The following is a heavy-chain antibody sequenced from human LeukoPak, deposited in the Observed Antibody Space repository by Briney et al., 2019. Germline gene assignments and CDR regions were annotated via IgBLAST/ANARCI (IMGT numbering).Heavy chain of an antibody. CDR1: GGSISSSSYY. D-gene: IGHD3-10*01. J-gene: IGHJ4*02. CDR3: ASYYYGSGSYYSPFDY. Sequence: SETLSLTCTVSGGSISSSSYYWGWIRQPPGKGLEWIGSIYHSGSTYYNPSLKSRVTISVDTSKNQFSLKLSSVTAADTAVYYCASYYYGSGSYYSPFDYWGQGTLVTVSS. CDR2: IYHSGST. V-gene: IGHV4-39*07.